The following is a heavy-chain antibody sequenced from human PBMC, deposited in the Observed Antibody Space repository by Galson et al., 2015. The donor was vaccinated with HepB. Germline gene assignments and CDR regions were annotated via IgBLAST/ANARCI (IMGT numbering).Heavy chain of an antibody. V-gene: IGHV3-33*01. Sequence: SLRLSCAASGFTFSSYAMHWVRQAPGKGLEWVAVIWYDGRNKYYADSVKGRFTVSRDNSKDTLYLQMTSLRAEDAVIYYCARGHYYGSGPIGALDVWGQGTPVTVSS. CDR3: ARGHYYGSGPIGALDV. J-gene: IGHJ6*02. CDR1: GFTFSSYA. D-gene: IGHD3-10*01. CDR2: IWYDGRNK.